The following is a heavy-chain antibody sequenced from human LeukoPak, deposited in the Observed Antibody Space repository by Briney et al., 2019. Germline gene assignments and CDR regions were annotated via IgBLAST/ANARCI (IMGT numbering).Heavy chain of an antibody. V-gene: IGHV1-69*13. CDR1: GGTFSSYA. CDR2: IITIFGTA. CDR3: AKPFSRGSFVGFDI. D-gene: IGHD1-26*01. Sequence: SVKVSCKASGGTFSSYAISWVRQAPGQGLEWMGGIITIFGTANYAQKFQGRVTITADESTSTAYMELSSLRAEDTAFYYCAKPFSRGSFVGFDIWGQGTMVTVSS. J-gene: IGHJ3*02.